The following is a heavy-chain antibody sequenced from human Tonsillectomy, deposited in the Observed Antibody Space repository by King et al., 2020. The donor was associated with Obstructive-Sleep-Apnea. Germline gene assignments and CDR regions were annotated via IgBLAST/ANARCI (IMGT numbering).Heavy chain of an antibody. CDR3: ARPLIVVVPAVNWFDP. V-gene: IGHV3-7*03. D-gene: IGHD2-2*01. J-gene: IGHJ5*02. CDR2: IKEDGSEK. CDR1: GFTFSGYW. Sequence: VKLVESGGGLVQPGGSLRLSCAASGFTFSGYWMSWVRQAPGKGLEWVANIKEDGSEKYYVDSVKGRFTISRDNANKSLYLQMNSLRAEDTAVYYCARPLIVVVPAVNWFDPWGQGTLVTVSS.